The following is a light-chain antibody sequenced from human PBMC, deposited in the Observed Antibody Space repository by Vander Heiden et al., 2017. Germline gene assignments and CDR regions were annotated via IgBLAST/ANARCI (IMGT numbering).Light chain of an antibody. J-gene: IGKJ3*01. CDR2: DTS. V-gene: IGKV3-11*01. CDR3: QQRASWPPT. Sequence: DIVLTQSPATLSLSPGERATLSCRASQSVVTYLAWFQQKPGQAPRLLIYDTSRFSGSGSGTDFTLTNSSLEPEDFAVYHCQQRASWPPTFGPGTKVDI. CDR1: QSVVTY.